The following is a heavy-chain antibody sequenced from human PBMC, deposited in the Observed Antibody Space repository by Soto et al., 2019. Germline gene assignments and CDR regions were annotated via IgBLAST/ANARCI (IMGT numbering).Heavy chain of an antibody. CDR2: INPNSGGT. J-gene: IGHJ6*03. Sequence: APVKGACKASGYTFTGYYMHWVSKAPGQGLEWMGWINPNSGGTNYAQKFQGWVTMTRDTSISTAYMELSRLRSDDTAVYYCARSAPTEYYYYYYMDVWGKGTTVTVSS. CDR1: GYTFTGYY. D-gene: IGHD2-21*02. V-gene: IGHV1-2*04. CDR3: ARSAPTEYYYYYYMDV.